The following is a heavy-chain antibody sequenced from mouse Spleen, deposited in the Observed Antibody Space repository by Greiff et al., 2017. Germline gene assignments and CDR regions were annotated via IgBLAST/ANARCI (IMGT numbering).Heavy chain of an antibody. Sequence: EVQRVESGGGLVKPGGSLKLSCAASGFTFSDYGMHWVRQAPEKGLEWVAYISSGSSTIYYADTVKGRFTISRDNAKNTLFLQMTSLRSEDTAMYYCASYGNFYAMDYWGQGTSVTVSS. CDR3: ASYGNFYAMDY. CDR2: ISSGSSTI. J-gene: IGHJ4*01. D-gene: IGHD2-1*01. V-gene: IGHV5-17*01. CDR1: GFTFSDYG.